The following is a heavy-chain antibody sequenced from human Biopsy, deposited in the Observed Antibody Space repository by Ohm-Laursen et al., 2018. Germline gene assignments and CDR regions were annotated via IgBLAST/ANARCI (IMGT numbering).Heavy chain of an antibody. Sequence: SVTLSLTCTVSGDSINSSYWSWIRQAPGKGLEGIGFISNSGNTNYNPSLKSRVTISADASKNQFSLKLGSVTVADTAVFYCARRGSGGRSLDYWGQGSLVTVSS. J-gene: IGHJ4*02. CDR1: GDSINSSY. V-gene: IGHV4-59*08. CDR2: ISNSGNT. D-gene: IGHD2-15*01. CDR3: ARRGSGGRSLDY.